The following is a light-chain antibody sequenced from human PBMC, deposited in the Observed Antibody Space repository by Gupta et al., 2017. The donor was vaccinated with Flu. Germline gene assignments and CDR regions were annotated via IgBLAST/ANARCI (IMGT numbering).Light chain of an antibody. J-gene: IGKJ1*01. CDR3: QQYNSYPWT. Sequence: SVGDRVTITCRASQSISSWLAWYQQKPGKAPKLLIYKASSLESGVPSRFSGSGSGTEFTLTISSLQPDDFATYYCQQYNSYPWTFGQGTKVEIK. CDR2: KAS. V-gene: IGKV1-5*03. CDR1: QSISSW.